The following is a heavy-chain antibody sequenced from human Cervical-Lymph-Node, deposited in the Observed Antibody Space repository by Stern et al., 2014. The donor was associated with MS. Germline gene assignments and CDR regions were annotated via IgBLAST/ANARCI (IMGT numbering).Heavy chain of an antibody. CDR1: GFSLSTRGVG. D-gene: IGHD1/OR15-1a*01. Sequence: QVTLRESGPTLVNPTQTLTLTCTFSGFSLSTRGVGVGWIRQPPGKALEWLALIYWNDDKRYSPSLNSRLTITEDTSKNQVVLTMTNMDPVDIATYYCAHREKNEQIFDYWGQGTLVTVSS. CDR3: AHREKNEQIFDY. CDR2: IYWNDDK. J-gene: IGHJ4*02. V-gene: IGHV2-5*01.